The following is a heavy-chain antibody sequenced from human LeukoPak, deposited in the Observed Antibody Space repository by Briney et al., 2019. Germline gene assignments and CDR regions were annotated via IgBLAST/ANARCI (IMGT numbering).Heavy chain of an antibody. Sequence: PGGSLRLSCAASGFTFSSYAMSWVRQAPGKGLEWVSAISGSGVSTYYADSVKGRFTISRDNSKNTLYPQVNSLRAEDTAVYYCAKAGTTTISYFDYWGQGTLVTVSS. CDR2: ISGSGVST. CDR1: GFTFSSYA. CDR3: AKAGTTTISYFDY. J-gene: IGHJ4*02. D-gene: IGHD1/OR15-1a*01. V-gene: IGHV3-23*01.